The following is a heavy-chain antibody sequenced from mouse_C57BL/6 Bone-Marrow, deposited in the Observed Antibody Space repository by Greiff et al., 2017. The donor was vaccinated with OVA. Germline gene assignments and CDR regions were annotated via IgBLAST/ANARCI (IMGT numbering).Heavy chain of an antibody. D-gene: IGHD5-5*01. CDR3: ARDYRYAMDY. Sequence: VKLMESGPELVKPGASVKLSCKASGYTFTSYDINWGKQRPGQGLEWIGWIYPRDGSTKYNEKFKGKATLTVDTSSSTAYMELHSLTSEDSAVYFCARDYRYAMDYWGQGTSVTVSS. CDR1: GYTFTSYD. CDR2: IYPRDGST. V-gene: IGHV1-85*01. J-gene: IGHJ4*01.